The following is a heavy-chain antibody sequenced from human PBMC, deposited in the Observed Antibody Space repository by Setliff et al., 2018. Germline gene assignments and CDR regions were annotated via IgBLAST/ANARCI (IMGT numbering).Heavy chain of an antibody. CDR3: AKYPSNSVYNYFDP. D-gene: IGHD1-7*01. V-gene: IGHV3-48*03. J-gene: IGHJ5*02. Sequence: GGSLRLSCTASGFTFSSYEMNWVRQAPGKGLEWVSYISGSGSSIFYADSVKGRFTISRDNAKNSLYLQMNSLRAEDTAIYYCAKYPSNSVYNYFDPWGQGTLVTVSS. CDR1: GFTFSSYE. CDR2: ISGSGSSI.